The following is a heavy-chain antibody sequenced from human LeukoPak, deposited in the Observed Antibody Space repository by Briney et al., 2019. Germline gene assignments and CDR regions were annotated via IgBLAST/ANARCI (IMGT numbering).Heavy chain of an antibody. Sequence: SETLSLTCTVSGGSISSYYWSWIRQPPGKGLEWIGYIYYSGSTNYNPSLKSRVTISVDTSKNQFSLKLSSVTAADTAVYYCARDRGYDFWSGYYTEGAFDIWGQGTMVTVSS. D-gene: IGHD3-3*01. CDR1: GGSISSYY. CDR2: IYYSGST. CDR3: ARDRGYDFWSGYYTEGAFDI. J-gene: IGHJ3*02. V-gene: IGHV4-59*01.